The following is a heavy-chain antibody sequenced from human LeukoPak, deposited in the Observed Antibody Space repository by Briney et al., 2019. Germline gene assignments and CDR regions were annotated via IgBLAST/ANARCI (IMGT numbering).Heavy chain of an antibody. Sequence: KPGASVKVSCKASGYTFTSYAMHWVRQAPGQRLEWMGWINAGNGNTKYSQKFQGRVTITRDTSASTAYMELSSLRSEDTAVYYCASRHGSGRIGSSGMDVWGQGTTVTVSS. CDR1: GYTFTSYA. V-gene: IGHV1-3*01. CDR2: INAGNGNT. CDR3: ASRHGSGRIGSSGMDV. D-gene: IGHD3-10*01. J-gene: IGHJ6*02.